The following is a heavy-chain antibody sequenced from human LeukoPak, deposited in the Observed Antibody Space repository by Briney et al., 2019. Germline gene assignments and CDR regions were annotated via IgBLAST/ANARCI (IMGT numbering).Heavy chain of an antibody. Sequence: TGGSLRLSCAASGFMFSSNWMSWVRLAPGKGLEWVANIKPDGTEIYYVDSVRGRFIVSRDNAENSLYLQMNSLRVEDTAVYYCARTPDGADYWGQGTLVTVSS. CDR3: ARTPDGADY. J-gene: IGHJ4*02. CDR2: IKPDGTEI. CDR1: GFMFSSNW. D-gene: IGHD3-10*01. V-gene: IGHV3-7*01.